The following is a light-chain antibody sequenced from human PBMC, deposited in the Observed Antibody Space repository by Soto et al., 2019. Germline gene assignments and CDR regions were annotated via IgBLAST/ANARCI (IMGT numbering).Light chain of an antibody. CDR3: QQRSNWPLT. Sequence: IVFKPFSSPPSFFPGGGATLFCRASQGFSKFLAWYQQKPGQAPRLLIYDASRRATGIPARFSGSGSGTDFTLTISSLEPEDFAVYYCQQRSNWPLTFGQGTRLEIK. V-gene: IGKV3-11*01. J-gene: IGKJ5*01. CDR2: DAS. CDR1: QGFSKF.